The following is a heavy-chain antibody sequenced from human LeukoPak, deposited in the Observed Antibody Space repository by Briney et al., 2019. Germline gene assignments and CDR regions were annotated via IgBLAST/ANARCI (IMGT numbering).Heavy chain of an antibody. CDR1: GFTFSSYA. V-gene: IGHV3-23*01. D-gene: IGHD3-9*01. J-gene: IGHJ4*02. CDR2: ISGSGGST. CDR3: AKDSANYDILTGYTALGY. Sequence: GGSLRLSCAASGFTFSSYAVSWVRQAPGKGLKWVSAISGSGGSTYYADSVKGRFTISRDNSKNTLYLQMNSLRAEDTAVYYCAKDSANYDILTGYTALGYWGQGTLVTVSS.